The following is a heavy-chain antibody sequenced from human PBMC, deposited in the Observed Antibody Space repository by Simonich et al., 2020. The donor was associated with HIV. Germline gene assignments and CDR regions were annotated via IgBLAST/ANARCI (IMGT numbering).Heavy chain of an antibody. CDR2: T. Sequence: EVQLVESGGGLVKPGGSLRLSCAASGFTFSSYGMNWVRQSPGKGLDGVAGTYYADSVKGRFTISRDNSKNTLYLQMNSLRADDTAVYYCAKEGSMGAFDIWGQGTMVTVSS. CDR3: AKEGSMGAFDI. J-gene: IGHJ3*02. V-gene: IGHV3-23*04. CDR1: GFTFSSYG. D-gene: IGHD3-10*01.